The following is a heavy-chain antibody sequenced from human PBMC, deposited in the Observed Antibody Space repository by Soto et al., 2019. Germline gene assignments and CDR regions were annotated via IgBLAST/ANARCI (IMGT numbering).Heavy chain of an antibody. CDR1: GGSINSYY. Sequence: QVQLQESGPGLVKPSETLSLTCTVTGGSINSYYCTWIRQAPGKGLEWIGYIYNTDIGSTNYNPSLKSRVTISRDMSKNQFSLTLSSVTAADTAVYYCARGSHLDDWGRGALVTVSS. CDR3: ARGSHLDD. V-gene: IGHV4-59*01. J-gene: IGHJ4*02. CDR2: IYNTDIGST.